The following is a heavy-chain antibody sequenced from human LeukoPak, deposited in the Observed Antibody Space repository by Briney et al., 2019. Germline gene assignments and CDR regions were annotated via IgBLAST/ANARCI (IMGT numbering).Heavy chain of an antibody. CDR2: ISSSSSYK. J-gene: IGHJ4*02. V-gene: IGHV3-21*01. D-gene: IGHD1-26*01. Sequence: PGGSLRLSCAASGFTFSSYTMNWVRQAPGKGLEWVSSISSSSSYKYYADSVKGRFTISRDNSKNTLYLQMNSLRAEDTAVYYCAKGEAHADYWGQGTLVTVSS. CDR1: GFTFSSYT. CDR3: AKGEAHADY.